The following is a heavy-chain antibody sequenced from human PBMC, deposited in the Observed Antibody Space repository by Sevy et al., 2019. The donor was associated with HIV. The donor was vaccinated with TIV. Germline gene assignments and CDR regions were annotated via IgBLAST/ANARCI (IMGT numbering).Heavy chain of an antibody. V-gene: IGHV4-30-4*01. CDR3: ARYRSSGSYYPRHGMDV. Sequence: SETMSLTCTVSGGSISSGDYYWSWIRQPPGQGLEWIGYIYYSGSTYYNPSLKSRVTISVDTSKNQFSLKLSSVTAADTAVYYCARYRSSGSYYPRHGMDVWGQGTTVTVSS. CDR1: GGSISSGDYY. CDR2: IYYSGST. D-gene: IGHD3-10*01. J-gene: IGHJ6*02.